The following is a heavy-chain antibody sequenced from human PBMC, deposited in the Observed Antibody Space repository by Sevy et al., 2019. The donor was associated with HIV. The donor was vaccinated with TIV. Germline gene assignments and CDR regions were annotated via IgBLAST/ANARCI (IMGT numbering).Heavy chain of an antibody. V-gene: IGHV4-59*08. CDR1: GGSITSLY. J-gene: IGHJ4*02. CDR2: IYYNGHI. Sequence: SETLSLTCTVSGGSITSLYWNLIRQPPGKGLEWIANIYYNGHINYNPSLKSRITLSLDTSKNQFSLRLGSVTAADTAMYYCAGENAWGRGYSWGQGTLVTVSS. CDR3: AGENAWGRGYS. D-gene: IGHD1-26*01.